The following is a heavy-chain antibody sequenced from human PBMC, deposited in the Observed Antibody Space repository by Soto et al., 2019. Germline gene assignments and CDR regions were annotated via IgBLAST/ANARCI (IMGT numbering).Heavy chain of an antibody. D-gene: IGHD6-6*01. Sequence: QVQLQESGPGLVKPSQTLSLTCTVSGGSISSGGYYWSWIRQHPGKGLEWIGYIYYSGSTYYNPSLKSRVTISVDASKIQFSLKLSSVTAADTAVYYCARVEAARPPGCFDDWGQGTLVTVS. J-gene: IGHJ4*02. CDR1: GGSISSGGYY. V-gene: IGHV4-31*03. CDR2: IYYSGST. CDR3: ARVEAARPPGCFDD.